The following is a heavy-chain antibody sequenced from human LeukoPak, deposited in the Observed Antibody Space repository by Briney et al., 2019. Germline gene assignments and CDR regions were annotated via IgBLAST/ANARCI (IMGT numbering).Heavy chain of an antibody. CDR2: INPNSGGT. J-gene: IGHJ3*02. CDR3: AKVMAGTVAFDI. CDR1: GYPFTAYY. D-gene: IGHD6-19*01. V-gene: IGHV1-2*02. Sequence: ASVKVSCKASGYPFTAYYIHWVRRAPGQGLEWVGWINPNSGGTHYIQKFQGRVTMTRDTSISTAYMELSRLSSDDTAVYYCAKVMAGTVAFDIWGQGTMVTVSP.